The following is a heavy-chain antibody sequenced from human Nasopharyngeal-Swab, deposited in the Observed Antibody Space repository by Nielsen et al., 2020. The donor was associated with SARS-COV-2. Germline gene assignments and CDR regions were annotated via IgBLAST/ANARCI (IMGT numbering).Heavy chain of an antibody. V-gene: IGHV3-33*01. Sequence: GESLKISCAASGFSFGSYGMHWVRHAPGKGLEWVAVIWYDGSKKYYVDSVKGRFTISRDNSKNTLYLQMNSLRAEDTAVYYCAAAPSGDYGGYWGQGTLVTVSS. J-gene: IGHJ4*02. CDR3: AAAPSGDYGGY. D-gene: IGHD4-23*01. CDR1: GFSFGSYG. CDR2: IWYDGSKK.